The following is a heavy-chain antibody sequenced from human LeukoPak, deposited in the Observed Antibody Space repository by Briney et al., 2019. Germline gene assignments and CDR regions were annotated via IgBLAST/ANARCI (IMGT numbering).Heavy chain of an antibody. Sequence: SQTLSLPCALSGDSVSSNSAAWNWIRQSRSRGLECLGRAYYRSKWCNAYAVSVKSRITINPDTSKNQFSLQLNSETPEDTAVYYCARAESIAARLSGKIFAYWGQGTLVTVSS. V-gene: IGHV6-1*01. CDR1: GDSVSSNSAA. D-gene: IGHD6-6*01. CDR3: ARAESIAARLSGKIFAY. J-gene: IGHJ4*02. CDR2: AYYRSKWCN.